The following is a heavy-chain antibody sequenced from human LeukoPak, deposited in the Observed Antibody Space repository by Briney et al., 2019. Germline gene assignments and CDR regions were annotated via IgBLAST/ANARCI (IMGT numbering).Heavy chain of an antibody. Sequence: GASVKVSCKASGYTFTGYYMHWVRQAPGQGLEWMGWINPNSGGTNYAQKFQGRVTMTRDTSISTAYTELSRLRSDDTAVYYCARASMAVAGNLYYWGQGTLVTVSS. CDR3: ARASMAVAGNLYY. CDR2: INPNSGGT. J-gene: IGHJ4*02. D-gene: IGHD6-19*01. CDR1: GYTFTGYY. V-gene: IGHV1-2*02.